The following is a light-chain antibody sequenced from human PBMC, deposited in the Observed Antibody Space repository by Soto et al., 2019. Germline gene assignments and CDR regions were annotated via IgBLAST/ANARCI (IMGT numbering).Light chain of an antibody. CDR1: QTISSTY. CDR2: GAS. Sequence: EIVLTQSPGTLSLSPGERATLSCRASQTISSTYLAWYQLKPGQVPRLLIYGASSRATDIPDRFSGSGSGTDFTLTISRLEPEDFAVYYCQQYGSSFLVTFGQGTRLEIK. CDR3: QQYGSSFLVT. V-gene: IGKV3-20*01. J-gene: IGKJ5*01.